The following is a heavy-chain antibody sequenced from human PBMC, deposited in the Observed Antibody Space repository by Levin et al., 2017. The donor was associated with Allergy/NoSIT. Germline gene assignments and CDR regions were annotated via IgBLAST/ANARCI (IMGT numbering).Heavy chain of an antibody. CDR2: ISYDGNDK. Sequence: AGGSLRLSCATSGFTFSRYGMHWVRQAPGKGLEWVAVISYDGNDKKNADSVQGRFTISRDNFKNTLFLQMNSLRAEDTAVYYCAKDWGVASADYYFDYWGQGTLVTVSS. V-gene: IGHV3-30*18. J-gene: IGHJ4*02. D-gene: IGHD6-13*01. CDR3: AKDWGVASADYYFDY. CDR1: GFTFSRYG.